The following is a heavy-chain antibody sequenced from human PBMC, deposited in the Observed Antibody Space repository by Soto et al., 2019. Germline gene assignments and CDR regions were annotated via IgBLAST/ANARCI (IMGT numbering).Heavy chain of an antibody. CDR2: IDYSGNT. V-gene: IGHV4-61*01. Sequence: QVQLQGSGPGLVKPSETLSLTCTVSSGSVSSGSYYWTWIRQAPGKGLEWIGSIDYSGNTNYNPSLKSAVIISVDTSKNQFSLRLTSVTAADTAVYYCAREPRQASRGIGAFDVWGQGTMVTVSS. D-gene: IGHD1-1*01. J-gene: IGHJ3*01. CDR3: AREPRQASRGIGAFDV. CDR1: SGSVSSGSYY.